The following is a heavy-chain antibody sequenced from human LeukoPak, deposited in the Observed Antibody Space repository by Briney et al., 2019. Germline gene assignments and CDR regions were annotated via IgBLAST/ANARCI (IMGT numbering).Heavy chain of an antibody. CDR3: ARDLRIAVAGSDAFDI. CDR2: TYYSSKWYN. CDR1: GDSVSSNSAA. Sequence: SQTLSLTCAISGDSVSSNSAAWNWIRQSPSRGLEWLGRTYYSSKWYNDYAVSVKSRITINPDTSKNQFSLQLNSVTPEDTAVYYCARDLRIAVAGSDAFDIWGQGTMVTVSS. V-gene: IGHV6-1*01. D-gene: IGHD6-19*01. J-gene: IGHJ3*02.